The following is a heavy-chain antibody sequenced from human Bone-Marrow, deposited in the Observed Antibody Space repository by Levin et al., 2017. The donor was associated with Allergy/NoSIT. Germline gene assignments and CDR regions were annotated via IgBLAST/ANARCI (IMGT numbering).Heavy chain of an antibody. J-gene: IGHJ3*02. CDR3: AKDGRDELNYDILTGWSSDAFDI. CDR2: ISGSGGST. V-gene: IGHV3-23*01. Sequence: GGSLRLSCAASGFTFSSYAMSWVRQAPGKGLEWVSAISGSGGSTYYADSVKGRFTISRDNSKNTLYLQMNSLRAEDTAVYYCAKDGRDELNYDILTGWSSDAFDIWGQGTMVTVSS. D-gene: IGHD3-9*01. CDR1: GFTFSSYA.